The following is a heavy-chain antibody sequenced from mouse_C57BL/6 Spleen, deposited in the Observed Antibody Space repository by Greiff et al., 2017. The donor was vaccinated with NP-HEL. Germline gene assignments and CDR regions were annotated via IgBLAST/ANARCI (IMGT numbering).Heavy chain of an antibody. V-gene: IGHV5-9-1*02. CDR2: ISSGGDYI. Sequence: EVQLVESGEGLVKPGGSLKLSCAASGFTFSSYAMSWVRQTPEQRLEWIAYISSGGDYIYYADTVKGRFTIARDNARNTLYLQMSRLKSEDTAMYYCNSDDCGSSPGAYWGQGTPVTVSA. CDR3: NSDDCGSSPGAY. D-gene: IGHD1-1*01. J-gene: IGHJ3*01. CDR1: GFTFSSYA.